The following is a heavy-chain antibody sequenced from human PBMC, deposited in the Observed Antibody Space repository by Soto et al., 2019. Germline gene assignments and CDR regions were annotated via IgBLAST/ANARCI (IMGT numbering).Heavy chain of an antibody. CDR1: GFTFCSYA. Sequence: GGSLRLSCAASGFTFCSYAMNWVRQAPGKGLEWVSYISSSSSTIYYADSVKGRFTISRDNAKNSLYLQMNSLRAEDTAVYYCARGVYGDYVDWFDPWGQGTLVTVSS. CDR3: ARGVYGDYVDWFDP. D-gene: IGHD4-17*01. V-gene: IGHV3-48*01. CDR2: ISSSSSTI. J-gene: IGHJ5*02.